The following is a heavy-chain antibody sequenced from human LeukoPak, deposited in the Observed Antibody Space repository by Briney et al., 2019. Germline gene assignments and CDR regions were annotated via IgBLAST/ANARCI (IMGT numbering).Heavy chain of an antibody. Sequence: GGSLRLSCAASGFTFSHYGMHWVRQTPSKGLEWVAIIWYEGSSKYYADSVRGRFTISRDNSENTVSMQRNRVRGEDTAVYYCARNEHWALDLWGRGTQVTVSS. CDR3: ARNEHWALDL. J-gene: IGHJ4*02. CDR2: IWYEGSSK. CDR1: GFTFSHYG. D-gene: IGHD7-27*01. V-gene: IGHV3-33*01.